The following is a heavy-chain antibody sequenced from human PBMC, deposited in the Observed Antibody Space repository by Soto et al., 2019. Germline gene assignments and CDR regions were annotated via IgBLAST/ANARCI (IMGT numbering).Heavy chain of an antibody. CDR3: AKESTRRHTDFDY. Sequence: EVQLLETGGGLVQPGGSLRLSCAASGFIFNTCAMSWVRQAPGKGLVWVSAIDGSGDDTFYADSVKGRFTISRDNSRDTLYLQMYNLRAEDTAIYYCAKESTRRHTDFDYWGQGILVTVSS. J-gene: IGHJ4*02. CDR2: IDGSGDDT. V-gene: IGHV3-23*01. CDR1: GFIFNTCA.